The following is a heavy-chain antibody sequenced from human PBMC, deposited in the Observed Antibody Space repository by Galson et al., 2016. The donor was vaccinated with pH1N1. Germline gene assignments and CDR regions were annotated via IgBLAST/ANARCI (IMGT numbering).Heavy chain of an antibody. D-gene: IGHD2-15*01. CDR2: ILPNSGDT. V-gene: IGHV1-2*02. CDR3: AGELRGGSFDV. Sequence: SVKVSCKASGYTFTDYYIHWVRQAPGQGLEWMGLILPNSGDTNFAKKFQGRVTMTRDTSISTACMELTRLTSDDTAVYFCAGELRGGSFDVWGQGTVVTVSS. J-gene: IGHJ3*01. CDR1: GYTFTDYY.